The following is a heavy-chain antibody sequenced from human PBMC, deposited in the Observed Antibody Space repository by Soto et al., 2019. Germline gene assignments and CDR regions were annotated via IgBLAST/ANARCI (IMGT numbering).Heavy chain of an antibody. CDR1: GGSISSDYYY. D-gene: IGHD3-9*01. CDR3: ARQGGHYEILSDYRPRNWIDS. J-gene: IGHJ5*01. Sequence: SETLSLTCTVSGGSISSDYYYWGWIRQPPGKGLEWIGSIYYSGSTYYNPSLKSRVAISVDTSKNHFSLKLSSVTAADTAVYYRARQGGHYEILSDYRPRNWIDSWGQGTLVTVSS. CDR2: IYYSGST. V-gene: IGHV4-39*01.